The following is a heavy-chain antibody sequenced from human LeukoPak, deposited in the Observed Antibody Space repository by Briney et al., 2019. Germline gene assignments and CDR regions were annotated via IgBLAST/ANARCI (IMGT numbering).Heavy chain of an antibody. CDR3: ARDRRVGGCGGAFDM. CDR1: GGSFSGYY. CDR2: INHSGST. D-gene: IGHD4-23*01. J-gene: IGHJ3*02. V-gene: IGHV4-34*01. Sequence: SETLSLTCAVYGGSFSGYYWSWIRQPPGKGLEWIGEINHSGSTNYNPSLKSRVTISVDTSKNQFSLKLSSVTAADTAVYYCARDRRVGGCGGAFDMWGHGTQVTVSS.